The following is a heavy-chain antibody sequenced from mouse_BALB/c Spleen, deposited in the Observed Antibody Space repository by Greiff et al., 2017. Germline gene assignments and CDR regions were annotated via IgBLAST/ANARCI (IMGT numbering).Heavy chain of an antibody. J-gene: IGHJ3*01. D-gene: IGHD1-1*01. CDR3: ADYYGSRTSAY. CDR1: GFNIKDTY. CDR2: IDPANGNT. V-gene: IGHV14-3*02. Sequence: EVKLVESGAELVKPGASVKLSCTASGFNIKDTYMHWVKQRPEQGLEWIGRIDPANGNTKYDPKFQGKATITADTSSNTAYLQLSSLTSEDTAVYYCADYYGSRTSAYWGQGTLVTVSA.